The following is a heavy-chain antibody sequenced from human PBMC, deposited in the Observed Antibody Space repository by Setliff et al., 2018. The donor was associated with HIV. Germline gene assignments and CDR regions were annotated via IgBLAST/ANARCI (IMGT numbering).Heavy chain of an antibody. V-gene: IGHV5-51*01. CDR3: TRRRRAPGTGDLEAY. Sequence: PGESLKISCKDSGYSFPNDWIGWVRQMPGKGPEWVAIIFPGDSETRYSPSFQGQVSIPADTSITTAYLQWSSLKASDTAMYYCTRRRRAPGTGDLEAYWGQGTLVTVSS. D-gene: IGHD3-9*01. J-gene: IGHJ4*02. CDR1: GYSFPNDW. CDR2: IFPGDSET.